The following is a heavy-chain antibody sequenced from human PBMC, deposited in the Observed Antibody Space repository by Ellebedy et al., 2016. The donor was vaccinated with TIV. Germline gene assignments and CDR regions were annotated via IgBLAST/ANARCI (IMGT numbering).Heavy chain of an antibody. J-gene: IGHJ4*02. D-gene: IGHD7-27*01. CDR1: GFTLSSYA. CDR2: ISGSGGST. CDR3: AKAGSNWGSSYFDY. V-gene: IGHV3-23*01. Sequence: PGGSLTLSCAVSGFTLSSYAMSCVRHAPGEGLEWVAAISGSGGSTYYADSVKGRFTLSRDNSKNTLYLQMNSLRAEDKAVYYCAKAGSNWGSSYFDYWGQGTLVTVSS.